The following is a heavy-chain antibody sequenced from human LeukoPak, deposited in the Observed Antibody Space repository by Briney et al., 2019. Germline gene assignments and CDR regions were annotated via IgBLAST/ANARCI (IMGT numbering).Heavy chain of an antibody. CDR3: ARLHY. J-gene: IGHJ4*02. Sequence: LSLTCAVYGGSFSGYYWSWLRQPPGKGLEWISYISMGGSTNYYADSVKGRFTISRDNAQNSLYLQMNSLRAEDTAVYYCARLHYWGQGTLVTVSS. CDR1: GGSFSGYY. CDR2: ISMGGSTN. V-gene: IGHV3-11*04.